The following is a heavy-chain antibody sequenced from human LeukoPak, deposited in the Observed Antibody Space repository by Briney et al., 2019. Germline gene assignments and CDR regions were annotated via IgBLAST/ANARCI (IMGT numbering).Heavy chain of an antibody. CDR1: GFTVSSNY. Sequence: GGSLRLSCAASGFTVSSNYMSWVRQAPGKGLEWVSVIYSGGSTYYADSVKGRFTISRDNSKNTLYLQMNSLRAEDTAVYYCATIPHRYCSGGSCYPPPVDYWGQGTLVTVSS. J-gene: IGHJ4*02. CDR3: ATIPHRYCSGGSCYPPPVDY. D-gene: IGHD2-15*01. CDR2: IYSGGST. V-gene: IGHV3-66*01.